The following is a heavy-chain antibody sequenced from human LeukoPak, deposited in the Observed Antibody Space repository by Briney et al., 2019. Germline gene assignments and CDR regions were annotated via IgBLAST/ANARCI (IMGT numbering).Heavy chain of an antibody. V-gene: IGHV1-69*13. CDR1: GNSISNYA. Sequence: SVKVSCKASGNSISNYAVSWVRQAPGQGFEWMGGFIPIFSTADYAQKFQGRVTITADQSTSTTYMALSSLRSEDTATYYCTTRACHAGGCSSSFYYYYGLHFWGQGTTVSVSS. CDR3: TTRACHAGGCSSSFYYYYGLHF. CDR2: FIPIFSTA. D-gene: IGHD3-16*01. J-gene: IGHJ6*02.